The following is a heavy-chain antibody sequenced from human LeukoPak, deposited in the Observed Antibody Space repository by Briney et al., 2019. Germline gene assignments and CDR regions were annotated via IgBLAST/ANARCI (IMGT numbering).Heavy chain of an antibody. V-gene: IGHV4-39*07. CDR3: ARDVIAVAGNFDY. CDR1: GGSISSSSYY. Sequence: SETLSLTCTVSGGSISSSSYYWGWIRQPPGKGLEWIGSIYYSGSTYYNPSLKSRVTISVDTSKNQFSLKLSSVTAADTAVYYCARDVIAVAGNFDYWGQGTLVTVSS. D-gene: IGHD6-19*01. J-gene: IGHJ4*02. CDR2: IYYSGST.